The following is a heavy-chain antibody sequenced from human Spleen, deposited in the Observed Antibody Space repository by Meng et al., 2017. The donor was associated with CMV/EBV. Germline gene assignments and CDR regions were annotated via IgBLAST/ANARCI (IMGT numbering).Heavy chain of an antibody. CDR3: ARVSEYCTTTNCYKVFDY. CDR1: GYTFTPYY. CDR2: INPNRGVT. V-gene: IGHV1-2*02. D-gene: IGHD2-2*02. Sequence: ASVKVSCKASGYTFTPYYIHWVRQAPGQGLEWMGLINPNRGVTSYVQKFQGRVTMTRDTSNGTAYMELTRLKSDDTAVYYCARVSEYCTTTNCYKVFDYWGQGTLVTVSS. J-gene: IGHJ4*02.